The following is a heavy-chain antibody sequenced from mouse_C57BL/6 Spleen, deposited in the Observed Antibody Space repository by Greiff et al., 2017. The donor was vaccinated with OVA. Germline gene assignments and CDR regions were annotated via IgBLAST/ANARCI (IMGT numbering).Heavy chain of an antibody. Sequence: VQLVESGADLAKPGASVKLSCKASGYTFTSYWMHWVKQRPGQGLEWIGYINPSSGYTQYNQKFKDKATLTADKSSSTAYMQMSSLTYEDSAVYYCARTGGNPYYMDYYAMDDWGQGTSVTVSS. D-gene: IGHD2-12*01. V-gene: IGHV1-7*01. CDR2: INPSSGYT. J-gene: IGHJ4*01. CDR3: ARTGGNPYYMDYYAMDD. CDR1: GYTFTSYW.